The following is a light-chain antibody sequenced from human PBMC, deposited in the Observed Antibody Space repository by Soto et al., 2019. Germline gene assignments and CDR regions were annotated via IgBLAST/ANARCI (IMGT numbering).Light chain of an antibody. V-gene: IGKV3-15*01. J-gene: IGKJ5*01. CDR1: QSVSSN. Sequence: EIVMTQSPATLSVSPGERATLSCRASQSVSSNLAWYQQKPGRAPRLLIYGASTRATGIPDRFSGSGSGTEFTLTISSLQSEDFAVYYCQQYGTSPPITFGQGTRLENK. CDR2: GAS. CDR3: QQYGTSPPIT.